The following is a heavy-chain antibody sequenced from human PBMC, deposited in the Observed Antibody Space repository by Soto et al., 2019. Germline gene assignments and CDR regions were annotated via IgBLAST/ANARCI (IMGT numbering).Heavy chain of an antibody. CDR3: ARPLWRDDYNWGYFDL. CDR2: ISYDGSNK. V-gene: IGHV3-30-3*01. J-gene: IGHJ2*01. D-gene: IGHD4-4*01. CDR1: GFTFSSYA. Sequence: QVQLVESGGGVVQPGRSLRLSCAASGFTFSSYAMHWVRQAPGKGLEWVAVISYDGSNKYYADSVKGRFTISRDNSKKTLYLQMISLRPEDTAVYYCARPLWRDDYNWGYFDLWGLGTLVTVSS.